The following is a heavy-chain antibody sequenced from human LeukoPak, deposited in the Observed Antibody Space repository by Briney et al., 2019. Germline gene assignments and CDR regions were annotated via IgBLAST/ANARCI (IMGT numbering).Heavy chain of an antibody. CDR2: INHSGST. CDR3: ARVWLGYGGNQYFDY. D-gene: IGHD4-23*01. CDR1: GGSFSGYY. J-gene: IGHJ4*02. V-gene: IGHV4-34*01. Sequence: PSETLSLTCAVYGGSFSGYYWSWIRQPPGKGLEWIGEINHSGSTNYNPSLKSRVTISVDTSKDQFSLKLSSATAADTAVYYCARVWLGYGGNQYFDYWGQGTLVTVSS.